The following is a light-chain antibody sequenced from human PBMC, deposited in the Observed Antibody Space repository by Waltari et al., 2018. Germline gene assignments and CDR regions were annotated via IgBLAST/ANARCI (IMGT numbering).Light chain of an antibody. CDR2: DVS. V-gene: IGLV2-14*03. CDR3: SSYTSSSTRV. J-gene: IGLJ1*01. Sequence: QSALTQPASVSGSPGQSITISCTGTSSDVGDYNYVSWYQQHPGKAPKPMIYDVSKRPSWVSNRFSGSKSGNTASLTISGLQAEDEADYFCSSYTSSSTRVLGTGTEVTVL. CDR1: SSDVGDYNY.